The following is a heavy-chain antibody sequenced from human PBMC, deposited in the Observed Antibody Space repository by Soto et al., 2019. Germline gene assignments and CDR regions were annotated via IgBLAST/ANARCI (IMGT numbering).Heavy chain of an antibody. D-gene: IGHD1-26*01. Sequence: PXGSLVLSCAASGFTFSSYGMHWVRRAPGKGLEWVAVIWYDGSNKYYADSVKGRFTISRDNSKNTLYLQMNSLRAEDTAVYYCARERVGALLDYWGQGTLVTVYS. J-gene: IGHJ4*02. CDR3: ARERVGALLDY. CDR1: GFTFSSYG. V-gene: IGHV3-33*01. CDR2: IWYDGSNK.